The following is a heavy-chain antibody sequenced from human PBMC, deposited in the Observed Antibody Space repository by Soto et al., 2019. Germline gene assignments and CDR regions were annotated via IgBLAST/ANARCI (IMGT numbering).Heavy chain of an antibody. D-gene: IGHD3-22*01. CDR1: GGTFSRYA. CDR3: ARGWGYDTSDYYYAY. V-gene: IGHV1-69*01. Sequence: QVQLIQSGAEVKKPGSSVKVSCKAYGGTFSRYAISWVRQAPGQGLEWMGGITPIFGTANYAQKFQGRVAITADESTRTSYMELRSLRSGDTAVYYCARGWGYDTSDYYYAYWCQGPLITVSS. CDR2: ITPIFGTA. J-gene: IGHJ4*02.